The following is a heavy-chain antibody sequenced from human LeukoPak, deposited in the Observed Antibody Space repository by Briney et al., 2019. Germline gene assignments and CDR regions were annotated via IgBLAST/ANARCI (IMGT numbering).Heavy chain of an antibody. D-gene: IGHD5-24*01. CDR1: GDSLTSHY. Sequence: SETLSLTCTVSGDSLTSHYWSWVRQPPGKGLELIGYIYYSGSTSYNPSLRSRVAISVDTSKNQCSLKLSSVTAADTAVYYCARAISAGRNLDSWGQGTLVTVSS. CDR2: IYYSGST. V-gene: IGHV4-59*11. CDR3: ARAISAGRNLDS. J-gene: IGHJ4*02.